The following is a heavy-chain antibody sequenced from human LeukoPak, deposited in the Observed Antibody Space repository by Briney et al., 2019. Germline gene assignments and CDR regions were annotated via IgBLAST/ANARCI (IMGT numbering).Heavy chain of an antibody. J-gene: IGHJ4*02. CDR2: ISGSGGGT. D-gene: IGHD3-3*01. CDR3: AKSGYDFWSGYYGY. Sequence: GGSLRLSCAASGFTFSSYAMSWVRQAPGKGLGWVSAISGSGGGTYYADSVKGRFTISRDNSKNTLYLQMNSLRAEDTAVYYCAKSGYDFWSGYYGYWGQGTLVTVSS. V-gene: IGHV3-23*01. CDR1: GFTFSSYA.